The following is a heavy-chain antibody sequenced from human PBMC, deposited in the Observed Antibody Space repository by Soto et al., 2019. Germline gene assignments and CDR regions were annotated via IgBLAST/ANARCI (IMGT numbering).Heavy chain of an antibody. D-gene: IGHD3-9*01. Sequence: ASVKVSCKASGYTFTSYGISWVRQAPGQGLEWMGWISAYNGNTNYAQKLQGRVTMTTDTSTSTAYMELRSLRSDDTAVYYCASGLRYFDWFPRMDVWGQGTTVIVSS. CDR2: ISAYNGNT. V-gene: IGHV1-18*01. J-gene: IGHJ6*01. CDR3: ASGLRYFDWFPRMDV. CDR1: GYTFTSYG.